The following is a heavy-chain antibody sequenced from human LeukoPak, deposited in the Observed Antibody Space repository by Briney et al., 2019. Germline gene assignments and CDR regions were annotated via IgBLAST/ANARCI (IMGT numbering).Heavy chain of an antibody. CDR2: ISYDGSNK. V-gene: IGHV3-30*18. J-gene: IGHJ4*02. Sequence: GGSLRLSCAASGFTFSSYGMHWVRKAPGKGLEWVAVISYDGSNKYYADSVKGRFTISRDNSKNTLYLQMDSLRAEDTAVYYCAKDRGDTAMVDYWGQGTLVTVSS. CDR1: GFTFSSYG. D-gene: IGHD5-18*01. CDR3: AKDRGDTAMVDY.